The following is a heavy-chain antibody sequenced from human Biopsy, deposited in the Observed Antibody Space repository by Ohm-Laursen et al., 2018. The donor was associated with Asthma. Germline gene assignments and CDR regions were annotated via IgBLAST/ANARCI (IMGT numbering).Heavy chain of an antibody. CDR1: GGTFNTYV. D-gene: IGHD2-2*01. Sequence: SSVKVSCKSLGGTFNTYVIGWVRQAPGQGLEWMGGSNSVFGTTTCPQKFQDRVTITADDSTSTVYMELSSLRSEDTAVYYCARKAGSCISRTCYSLDFWGQGTLVTVSS. CDR2: SNSVFGTT. J-gene: IGHJ4*02. V-gene: IGHV1-69*01. CDR3: ARKAGSCISRTCYSLDF.